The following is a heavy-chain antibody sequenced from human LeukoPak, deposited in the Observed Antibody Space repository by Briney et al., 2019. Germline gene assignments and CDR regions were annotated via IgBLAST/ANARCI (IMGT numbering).Heavy chain of an antibody. CDR2: IKQDGSEK. CDR3: ARHPTGKWLVYWYFDL. V-gene: IGHV3-7*01. J-gene: IGHJ2*01. Sequence: GGSLRLSCAASGFTFSSYAMHWVRQAPGKGLEWVANIKQDGSEKYYVDSVKGRFTISRDNAKNSLYLQMNSLRAEDTAVYYCARHPTGKWLVYWYFDLWGRGTLVTVSS. CDR1: GFTFSSYA. D-gene: IGHD6-19*01.